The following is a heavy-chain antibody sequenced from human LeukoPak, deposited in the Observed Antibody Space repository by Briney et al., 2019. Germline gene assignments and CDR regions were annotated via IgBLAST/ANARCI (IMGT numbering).Heavy chain of an antibody. J-gene: IGHJ5*02. CDR2: IYYNGGT. CDR3: ARSRIVLADSLDP. CDR1: GGSISTYY. V-gene: IGHV4-59*12. D-gene: IGHD6-19*01. Sequence: PSETLSLTCTVSGGSISTYYWTWIRQPPGKGLEWIGYIYYNGGTNYNPSLKSRVTISVDTSKNEFSLKLSSVTAADTAVYYCARSRIVLADSLDPWGQGTLVTVSS.